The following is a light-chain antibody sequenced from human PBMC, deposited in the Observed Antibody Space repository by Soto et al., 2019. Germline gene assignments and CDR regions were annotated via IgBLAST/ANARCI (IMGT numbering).Light chain of an antibody. J-gene: IGKJ1*01. V-gene: IGKV3-11*01. CDR1: QSVNNY. CDR2: DTS. Sequence: EIVLTQSPGSLSLSPGERATLSCMASQSVNNYLAWYQQRPGQAPRLLIYDTSDRATGIPARFSGSGSGTDFTLTISSLEPEDFAVFYCQQRSIWPWTFGQGTKVDIK. CDR3: QQRSIWPWT.